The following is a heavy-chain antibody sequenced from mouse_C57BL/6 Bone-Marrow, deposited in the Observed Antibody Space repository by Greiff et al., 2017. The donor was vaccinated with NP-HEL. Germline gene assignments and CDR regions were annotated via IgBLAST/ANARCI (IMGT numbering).Heavy chain of an antibody. J-gene: IGHJ1*03. Sequence: VQVVESGAELVRPGASVKLSCKASGYTFTDYYINWVKQRPGQGLEWIARIYPGSGNTYYNEKFKGKATLTAEKSSSTAYMQLSSLTSEDSAVYFCATGSSYRWYFDVWGTGTTVTVSS. CDR1: GYTFTDYY. D-gene: IGHD1-1*01. CDR2: IYPGSGNT. V-gene: IGHV1-76*01. CDR3: ATGSSYRWYFDV.